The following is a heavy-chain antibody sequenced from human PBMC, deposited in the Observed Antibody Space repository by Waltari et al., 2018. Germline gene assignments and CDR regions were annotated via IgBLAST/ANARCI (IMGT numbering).Heavy chain of an antibody. CDR2: IDWDDDK. D-gene: IGHD3-10*01. J-gene: IGHJ3*02. CDR1: GFSLSTSGMC. CDR3: ARILDRELSAFDI. V-gene: IGHV2-70*15. Sequence: QVTLRESGPALVKPTQTLTLTCTFSGFSLSTSGMCVSWIRQPPGKALEWLARIDWDDDKYYRTSLKTRLTISKDTSKNQVVLTMTNMDPVDTATYYCARILDRELSAFDIWGQGTMVTVSS.